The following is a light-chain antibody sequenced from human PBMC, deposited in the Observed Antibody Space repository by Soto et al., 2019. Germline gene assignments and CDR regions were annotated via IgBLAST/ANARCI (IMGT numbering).Light chain of an antibody. CDR3: CSFTRSKSLV. CDR2: DVN. J-gene: IGLJ2*01. Sequence: QSVLTQPASVSGSPGQSVTISCTGTNSDVGYYDLVSWYQQDPGKTPKLILYDVNKRSSGVSDRFSGSKSGNTASLTISGLRAEDETDYYCCSFTRSKSLVFGGGTKVTVL. V-gene: IGLV2-23*02. CDR1: NSDVGYYDL.